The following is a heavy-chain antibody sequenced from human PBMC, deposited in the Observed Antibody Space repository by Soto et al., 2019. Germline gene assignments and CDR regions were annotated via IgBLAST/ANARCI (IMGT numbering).Heavy chain of an antibody. CDR3: ERHALPNAFDL. Sequence: PWETLSLACSVSGVSTSSSSHYWAWIRQAPGQGLEWIGSGYQSGNTYYNPSLRNRVAVSVDTSTNQISLRVKSVTVSDTGVYFCERHALPNAFDLCGPGTPVTVST. V-gene: IGHV4-39*01. J-gene: IGHJ4*02. CDR2: GYQSGNT. CDR1: GVSTSSSSHY.